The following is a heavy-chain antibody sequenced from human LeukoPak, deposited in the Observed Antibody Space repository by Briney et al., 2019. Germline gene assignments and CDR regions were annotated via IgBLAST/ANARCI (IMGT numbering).Heavy chain of an antibody. V-gene: IGHV4-39*07. Sequence: SETLSLTCTVSGGSISSSSYYWGWIRQPPGKGLEWIGSIYYSGSPYYNPSLKSRVTISVDTSKNQFSLKLSSVTAADTAVYYCARASYYDFWSGHDYWGQGTLVTVSS. D-gene: IGHD3-3*01. CDR2: IYYSGSP. J-gene: IGHJ4*02. CDR1: GGSISSSSYY. CDR3: ARASYYDFWSGHDY.